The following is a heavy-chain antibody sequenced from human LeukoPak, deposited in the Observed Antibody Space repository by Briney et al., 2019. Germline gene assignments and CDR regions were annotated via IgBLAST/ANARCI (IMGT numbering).Heavy chain of an antibody. CDR3: ARGKNSSGYPTDY. V-gene: IGHV3-64*01. CDR1: GFTFSSYA. D-gene: IGHD3-22*01. J-gene: IGHJ4*02. CDR2: ISSNGGST. Sequence: GGSLRLSCAASGFTFSSYAMHWVRQAPGKGLEYVSAISSNGGSTYYANSVKGRLTISRDNSKNTLYLQMGSLRAEDMAVYYCARGKNSSGYPTDYWGQGTLVTVSS.